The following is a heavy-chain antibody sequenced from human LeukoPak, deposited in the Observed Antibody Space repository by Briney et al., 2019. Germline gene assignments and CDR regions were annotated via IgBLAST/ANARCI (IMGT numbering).Heavy chain of an antibody. Sequence: SETLSLTXTVSGGSISSSSYYWGWIRQPPGKGLEWIGSIYYSGSTYYNPSLKSRVTISVDTSKNQFSLKQSSVTAADTAVYYCARLLGYCSGGSCYSDYWGQGTLVTVSS. CDR2: IYYSGST. D-gene: IGHD2-15*01. V-gene: IGHV4-39*01. J-gene: IGHJ4*02. CDR1: GGSISSSSYY. CDR3: ARLLGYCSGGSCYSDY.